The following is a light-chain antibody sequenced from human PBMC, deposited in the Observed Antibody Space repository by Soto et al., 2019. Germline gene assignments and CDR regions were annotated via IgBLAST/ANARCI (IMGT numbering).Light chain of an antibody. CDR1: SSDIVIYNL. V-gene: IGLV2-23*01. Sequence: QSVLTQPASVSGSPGQSITISCTGASSDIVIYNLVSWYQQHPGKAPKLMIYESSKRPSGVSNRFSGSKSGNTASLTISGLQAEDEADYYCCSYASSSTLRVFGGGTKLTVL. CDR2: ESS. CDR3: CSYASSSTLRV. J-gene: IGLJ3*02.